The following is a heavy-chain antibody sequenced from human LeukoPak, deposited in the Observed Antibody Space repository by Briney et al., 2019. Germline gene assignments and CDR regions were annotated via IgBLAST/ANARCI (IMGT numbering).Heavy chain of an antibody. CDR2: INPNSGGT. J-gene: IGHJ4*02. CDR1: GYTFTGYY. D-gene: IGHD6-13*01. Sequence: ASVKVSCKASGYTFTGYYIHWVRQAPGQGLEWMGRINPNSGGTNYAQKFQGRVTMTRDTSISTAYMELSRLRSDDTAVYYCAREAIAAAGVVSTLLYWGQGTLVTVSS. V-gene: IGHV1-2*06. CDR3: AREAIAAAGVVSTLLY.